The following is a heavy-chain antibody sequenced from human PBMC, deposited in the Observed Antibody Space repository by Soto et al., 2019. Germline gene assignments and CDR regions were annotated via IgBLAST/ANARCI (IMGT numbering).Heavy chain of an antibody. CDR3: ARETLDGLDV. J-gene: IGHJ6*02. CDR1: GGSVNTGDNY. Sequence: HVQLHQSGPRLVKPSQTLSLECSVIGGSVNTGDNYWSWVRQSPGRGLEWIGYIYHTGNTFYTPALANRVTMSVDASTNQFSLTLTSVTAADTAVYFCARETLDGLDVWGQGTNVTFSS. CDR2: IYHTGNT. V-gene: IGHV4-30-4*01.